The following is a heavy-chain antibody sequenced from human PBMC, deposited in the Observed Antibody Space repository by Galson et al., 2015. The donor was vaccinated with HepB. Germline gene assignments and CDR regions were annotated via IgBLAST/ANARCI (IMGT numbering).Heavy chain of an antibody. V-gene: IGHV4-34*01. D-gene: IGHD6-13*01. Sequence: LSLTCAVYGGSFSGYYWSWIRQPPGKGLEWIGEINHSGSTNYNPSLKSRVTISVDTSKKQFSLKLSSVTAADTAVYFCARGRIARGSLSAAAPFDSWGQGSLVTVSS. J-gene: IGHJ4*02. CDR3: ARGRIARGSLSAAAPFDS. CDR1: GGSFSGYY. CDR2: INHSGST.